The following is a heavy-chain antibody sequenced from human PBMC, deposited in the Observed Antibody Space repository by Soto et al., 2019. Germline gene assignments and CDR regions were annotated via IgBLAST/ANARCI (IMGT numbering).Heavy chain of an antibody. V-gene: IGHV4-30-2*01. CDR3: ARAGGLGAVAVDY. CDR1: GGSISSGGYS. D-gene: IGHD6-19*01. CDR2: IYHSGST. J-gene: IGHJ4*02. Sequence: QLQLQESGSGLVKPSQTLSLTCAVSGGSISSGGYSWGWIRQPPGKGLEWIGYIYHSGSTYYNPSLKGRVTISVDRSKNQFSLKLSSVTAADTAVYYCARAGGLGAVAVDYWGQGTLVTVSS.